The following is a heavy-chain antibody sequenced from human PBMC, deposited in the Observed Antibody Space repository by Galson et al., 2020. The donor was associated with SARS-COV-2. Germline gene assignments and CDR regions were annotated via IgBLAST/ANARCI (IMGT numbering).Heavy chain of an antibody. CDR3: ILRAAVIN. V-gene: IGHV3-53*01. Sequence: GGSLRLSCVVSGFPVSTSYMTWARQAPGKGLEWVSTISTDSDPFYSDSMKGRLTISRDNFKRTLYLQMNSLRPEDTAMYYCILRAAVINWGQGTLVTVSS. J-gene: IGHJ1*01. D-gene: IGHD3-10*01. CDR1: GFPVSTSY. CDR2: ISTDSDP.